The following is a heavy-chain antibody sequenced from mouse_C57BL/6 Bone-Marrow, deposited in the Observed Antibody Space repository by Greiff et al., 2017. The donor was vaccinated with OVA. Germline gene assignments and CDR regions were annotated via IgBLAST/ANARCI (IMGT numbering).Heavy chain of an antibody. Sequence: VASEGGLVQPGSSMQLSCPASGFTFSDYYMAWVRQVPEKGLEWVANINYDGSSTYYLDSLKSRFIISRDNAKNILYLQMSSLKSEDTATYYCARDTGTMGFYYAMDYWGQGTSVTVSS. V-gene: IGHV5-16*01. CDR2: INYDGSST. D-gene: IGHD4-1*01. J-gene: IGHJ4*01. CDR3: ARDTGTMGFYYAMDY. CDR1: GFTFSDYY.